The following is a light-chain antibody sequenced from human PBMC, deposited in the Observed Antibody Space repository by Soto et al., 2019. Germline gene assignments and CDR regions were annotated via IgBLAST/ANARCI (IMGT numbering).Light chain of an antibody. CDR1: QSVDSW. V-gene: IGKV1-5*03. CDR3: QQYKDYPWT. Sequence: DIQMTQSPSTLSASVGDRVILTCRASQSVDSWLAWYQQKPGKAPKLLIYHSSTLESGVPSRFSGSGFRTEFTLTISGLQPDDFATYYCQQYKDYPWTFGQGTKVDIK. CDR2: HSS. J-gene: IGKJ1*01.